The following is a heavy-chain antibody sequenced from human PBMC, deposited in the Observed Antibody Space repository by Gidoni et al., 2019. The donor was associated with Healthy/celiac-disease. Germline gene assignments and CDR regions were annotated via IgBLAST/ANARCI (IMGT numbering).Heavy chain of an antibody. Sequence: QLQLQESGPGLVKPSETLSLTCTVSGGSISSSSYYCGWIRQPPGKGLEWIGSIHYSGSTYYNPSLKSRVTISVDTSKNQFSLKLSSVTAADTAVYYCARALAYPYDFGSGYGWYFDLWGRGTLVTVSS. V-gene: IGHV4-39*01. D-gene: IGHD3-3*01. CDR3: ARALAYPYDFGSGYGWYFDL. J-gene: IGHJ2*01. CDR2: IHYSGST. CDR1: GGSISSSSYY.